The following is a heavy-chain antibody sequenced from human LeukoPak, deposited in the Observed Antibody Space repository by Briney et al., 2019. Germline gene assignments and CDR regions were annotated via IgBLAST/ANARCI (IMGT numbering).Heavy chain of an antibody. D-gene: IGHD3-22*01. J-gene: IGHJ4*02. CDR1: GGSISSYY. CDR2: IYYSGST. CDR3: ARGDYYDSSPLGY. Sequence: SETLSLTCTVSGGSISSYYWSWIRQPPGKGLEWIGYIYYSGSTNYNPSPKSRVTISVDTSKNQFSLKLSSVTAADTAVYYCARGDYYDSSPLGYWGQGTLVTVSS. V-gene: IGHV4-59*01.